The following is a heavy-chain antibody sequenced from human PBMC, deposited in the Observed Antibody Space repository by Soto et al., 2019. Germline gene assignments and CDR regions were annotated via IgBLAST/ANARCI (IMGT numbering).Heavy chain of an antibody. D-gene: IGHD6-6*01. CDR1: GFTFSSYS. Sequence: PGGSLRLSCAASGFTFSSYSMNWVRQAPGKGLEWVSSISSSSSYIYYADSVKGRFTISRDNAKNSLYLQMNSLRAEDTAVYYCAREPRGVIEARPGYYGMDVWGQGTTVTVSS. V-gene: IGHV3-21*01. CDR2: ISSSSSYI. J-gene: IGHJ6*02. CDR3: AREPRGVIEARPGYYGMDV.